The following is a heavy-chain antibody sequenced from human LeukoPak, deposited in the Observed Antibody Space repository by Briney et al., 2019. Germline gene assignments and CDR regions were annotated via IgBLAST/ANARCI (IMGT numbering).Heavy chain of an antibody. J-gene: IGHJ4*02. V-gene: IGHV1-2*02. CDR1: GYTFTGYF. D-gene: IGHD1-7*01. CDR3: ARYRQAGTLDY. Sequence: ASVKVSFKASGYTFTGYFMHWVRQAPGQGLEWMGWINPNSGGTNYAQMFQGRVTMTRDTSISTAYMELSRLRFDDTAVYYCARYRQAGTLDYWGQGTLVTVSS. CDR2: INPNSGGT.